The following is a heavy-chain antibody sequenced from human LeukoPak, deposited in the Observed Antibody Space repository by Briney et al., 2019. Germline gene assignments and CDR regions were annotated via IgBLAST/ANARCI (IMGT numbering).Heavy chain of an antibody. J-gene: IGHJ4*02. CDR3: AKDGRKDGYIEPFDY. CDR1: GFTFDDYA. Sequence: PGGSLRLSCAASGFTFDDYAMHWVRQAPGKGLEWVSLISGDGGSTYYADSAKGRFTISRDNSKNSLYLQMNSLRTEDTALYYCAKDGRKDGYIEPFDYWGQGTLVTVSS. D-gene: IGHD5-24*01. CDR2: ISGDGGST. V-gene: IGHV3-43*02.